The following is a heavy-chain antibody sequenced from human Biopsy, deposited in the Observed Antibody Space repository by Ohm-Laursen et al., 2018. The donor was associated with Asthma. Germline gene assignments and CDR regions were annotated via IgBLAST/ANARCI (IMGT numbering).Heavy chain of an antibody. V-gene: IGHV1-69*13. CDR1: GGTFNTYV. D-gene: IGHD2-2*01. J-gene: IGHJ4*02. CDR3: ARKAGSCISRTCYSLDF. CDR2: INPVFGTT. Sequence: GASVKVSCKPLGGTFNTYVIGWVRQAPGQWLEWLGGINPVFGTTTHPQKFQDRVTITADDSTSTVYMELSSLRSEDTAVYFCARKAGSCISRTCYSLDFWGQGTLVTVSS.